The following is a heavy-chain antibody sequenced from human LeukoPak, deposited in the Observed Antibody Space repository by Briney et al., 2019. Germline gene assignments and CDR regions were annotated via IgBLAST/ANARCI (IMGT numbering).Heavy chain of an antibody. Sequence: GGSLRLSCAASGFTFSDSAMHWVRQASGKGLEWLGRIRTQANNDATAYGTSVKGRFIISRDDSRNTAYLQMNSLKTEDTAVYYCAGDYNSLTGLNYWGQGTLVTVSS. J-gene: IGHJ4*02. V-gene: IGHV3-73*01. CDR2: IRTQANNDAT. CDR1: GFTFSDSA. D-gene: IGHD3-9*01. CDR3: AGDYNSLTGLNY.